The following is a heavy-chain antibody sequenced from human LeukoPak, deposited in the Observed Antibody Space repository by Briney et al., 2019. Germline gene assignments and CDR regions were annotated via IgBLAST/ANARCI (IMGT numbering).Heavy chain of an antibody. J-gene: IGHJ4*02. V-gene: IGHV3-30*14. Sequence: PGGSLRLSCAASGFTFSSYAMSWVRQAPGKGLEWVAGMSHDGSNIYYADPVKGRFTVSRDNSKNTLYLQMNSLRVEDTAVYSCARESSGDYYFDYWGQGTLVTVSS. CDR2: MSHDGSNI. CDR1: GFTFSSYA. D-gene: IGHD4-17*01. CDR3: ARESSGDYYFDY.